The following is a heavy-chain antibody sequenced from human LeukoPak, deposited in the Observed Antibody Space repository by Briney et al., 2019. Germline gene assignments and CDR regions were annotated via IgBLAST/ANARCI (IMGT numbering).Heavy chain of an antibody. D-gene: IGHD3-22*01. V-gene: IGHV4-4*02. CDR1: GGSISSNNW. CDR3: ARHERDSSGYPGAFDY. J-gene: IGHJ4*02. Sequence: SGTLSLTCVVSGGSISSNNWWSWVRQPPGKGLEWIGEIFHSGSTNHNPSLKSRVTISVDTSKNQFSLKLSSVTAADTAVYYCARHERDSSGYPGAFDYWGQGTLVTVSS. CDR2: IFHSGST.